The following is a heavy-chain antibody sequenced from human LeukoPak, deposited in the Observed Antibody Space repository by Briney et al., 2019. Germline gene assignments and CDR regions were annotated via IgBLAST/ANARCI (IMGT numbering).Heavy chain of an antibody. CDR3: AKDQGPYGDPADDAFDI. CDR2: ISYDGSNK. Sequence: GGSLRLSCAASGFTFSSYGMHWVRQAPGKGLEWVAVISYDGSNKYYADSVKGRFTISRDNSKNTLYLQMNSLRAEDTAVYYSAKDQGPYGDPADDAFDISGQGKMVTVSS. D-gene: IGHD4-17*01. CDR1: GFTFSSYG. J-gene: IGHJ3*02. V-gene: IGHV3-30*18.